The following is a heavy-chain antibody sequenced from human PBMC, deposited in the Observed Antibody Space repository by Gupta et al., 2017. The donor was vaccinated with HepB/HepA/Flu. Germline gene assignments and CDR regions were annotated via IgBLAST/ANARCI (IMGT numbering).Heavy chain of an antibody. CDR3: ARAPTTNYGMDV. D-gene: IGHD1-1*01. J-gene: IGHJ6*02. CDR2: SFANDEK. Sequence: QVTLKESGPVLVKPTATLTLTCTVSGFSLSNARLGVSWIRQPPGKALEWLAHSFANDEKSYSTSLKSRLTISKDTSKSQVVLTMTNMDPVDTATYYCARAPTTNYGMDVWGQGTTVTVPS. CDR1: GFSLSNARLG. V-gene: IGHV2-26*01.